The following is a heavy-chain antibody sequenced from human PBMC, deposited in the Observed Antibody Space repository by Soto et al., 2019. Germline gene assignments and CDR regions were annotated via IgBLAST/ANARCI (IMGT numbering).Heavy chain of an antibody. CDR3: AREFWEWELLSLGYYYGMDV. V-gene: IGHV4-38-2*02. CDR1: GYSISSGYY. Sequence: NPSETLSLTCAVSGYSISSGYYWGWIRQPPGKGLEWIGSIYHSGSTYYNPSLKSRVTISVDTSKNQFSLKLSSVTAADTAVYYCAREFWEWELLSLGYYYGMDVWGQGTTVTVSS. J-gene: IGHJ6*02. CDR2: IYHSGST. D-gene: IGHD1-26*01.